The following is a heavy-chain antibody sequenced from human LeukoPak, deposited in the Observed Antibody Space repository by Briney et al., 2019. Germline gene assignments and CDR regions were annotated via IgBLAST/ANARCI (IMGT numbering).Heavy chain of an antibody. J-gene: IGHJ3*02. V-gene: IGHV3-23*01. CDR2: ISGSGGST. CDR1: GFTFSSYA. Sequence: GGSLRLSCAASGFTFSSYAMSWVRQAPGKGLEWVSAISGSGGSTYYADSVKGRFTISRDNPKNTLYLQMNSLRAEDTAVYYCAKGGGYCSGGSCFARVLVAFDIWGQGTMVTVSS. CDR3: AKGGGYCSGGSCFARVLVAFDI. D-gene: IGHD2-15*01.